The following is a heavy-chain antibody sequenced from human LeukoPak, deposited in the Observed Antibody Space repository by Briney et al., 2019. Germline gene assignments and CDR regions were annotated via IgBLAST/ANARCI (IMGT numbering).Heavy chain of an antibody. CDR2: VYYGRSP. J-gene: IGHJ4*02. CDR3: ARGLAYGDRRSVGY. D-gene: IGHD4-17*01. CDR1: GDSISRSTYY. Sequence: SETLSLTCTVSGDSISRSTYYWAWIRQPPGKGLEWIGSVYYGRSPYFNPSLESRATISVDTSKNHFSLKMSSVTAADTAVYYCARGLAYGDRRSVGYWGQGTLVTVSS. V-gene: IGHV4-39*02.